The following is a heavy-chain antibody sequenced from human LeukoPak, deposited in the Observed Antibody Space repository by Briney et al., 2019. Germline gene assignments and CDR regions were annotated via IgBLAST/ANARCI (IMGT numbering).Heavy chain of an antibody. Sequence: ASVKISCKPSGYTFTDYYMHWVHQAPGKGLEWMGRVDPVDGEAIYAPNFRDKITLTADTSTDTVYMELSSLTSEDTAVYYCSTGMTSCDYWGQGTLVTVSS. J-gene: IGHJ4*02. CDR3: STGMTSCDY. V-gene: IGHV1-69-2*01. CDR2: VDPVDGEA. D-gene: IGHD1-14*01. CDR1: GYTFTDYY.